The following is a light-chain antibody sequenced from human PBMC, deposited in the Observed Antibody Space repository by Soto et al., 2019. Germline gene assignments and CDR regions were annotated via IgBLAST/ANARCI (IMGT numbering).Light chain of an antibody. J-gene: IGKJ2*01. CDR2: GAS. Sequence: IQLTQSPSSLSASVGDSVTVTCRASQSINLYLNWYQQKPGKAPTLLIYGASTLQSGVPSRFSGGGSRTDFTLTISSLQTEDFATYSCQQSYRSPYTFGQGTKLEI. V-gene: IGKV1-39*01. CDR3: QQSYRSPYT. CDR1: QSINLY.